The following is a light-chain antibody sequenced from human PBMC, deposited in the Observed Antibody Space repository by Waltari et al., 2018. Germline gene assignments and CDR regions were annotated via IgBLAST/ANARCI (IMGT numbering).Light chain of an antibody. Sequence: SFVLTQPPSVSVAPGHTARITCGGNNIERRSINWYQQKPGQAPVLVVYDDIARPSGIPERLSGSKSGNTATLSITRVEAGDEADYYCQIWDTLSHHFVFGAGTKVTVL. J-gene: IGLJ1*01. CDR1: NIERRS. CDR3: QIWDTLSHHFV. CDR2: DDI. V-gene: IGLV3-21*02.